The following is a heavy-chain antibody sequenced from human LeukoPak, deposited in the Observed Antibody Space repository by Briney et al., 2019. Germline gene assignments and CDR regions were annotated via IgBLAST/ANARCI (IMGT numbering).Heavy chain of an antibody. V-gene: IGHV3-23*01. Sequence: GGSLRLSCAASGFTFSSFALSWVRQAPGKGLEWISGISGSGGRTDYADSVKGRFTISRDNAKNSLSLQMDTLRAEDTAVYYCARARVPFYSDSSGYSQGTFNYWGQGTLVTVSS. CDR1: GFTFSSFA. J-gene: IGHJ4*02. CDR2: ISGSGGRT. CDR3: ARARVPFYSDSSGYSQGTFNY. D-gene: IGHD3-22*01.